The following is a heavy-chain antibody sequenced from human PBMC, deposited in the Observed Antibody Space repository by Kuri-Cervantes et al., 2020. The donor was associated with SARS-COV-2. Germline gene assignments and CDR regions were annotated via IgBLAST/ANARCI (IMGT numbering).Heavy chain of an antibody. CDR1: GYTFTGYY. CDR2: INPNSGGT. J-gene: IGHJ4*02. CDR3: ARVGFGDYEIDY. D-gene: IGHD4-17*01. Sequence: GESLKISCKASGYTFTGYYMHWVRQAPGQGLEWMGWINPNSGGTNYAQKFQGRVTMTRDTSISTAYMELSRLRSDDTAVYYCARVGFGDYEIDYWGQGTLVTVSS. V-gene: IGHV1-2*02.